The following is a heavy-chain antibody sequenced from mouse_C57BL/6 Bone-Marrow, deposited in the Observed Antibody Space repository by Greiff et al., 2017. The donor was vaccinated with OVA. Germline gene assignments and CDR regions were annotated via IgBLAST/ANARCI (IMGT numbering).Heavy chain of an antibody. V-gene: IGHV5-16*01. CDR3: ATTVVGSFDY. J-gene: IGHJ2*01. D-gene: IGHD1-1*01. Sequence: EVQLVESEGGLVQPGSSMKLSCTASGFTFSDYYMAWVRQVPEKGLEWVANINYDGSSTYYLDSLKSRFIISRDNAKNILYLQMSSLKSEDTATYYCATTVVGSFDYWGQGTTLTVSS. CDR2: INYDGSST. CDR1: GFTFSDYY.